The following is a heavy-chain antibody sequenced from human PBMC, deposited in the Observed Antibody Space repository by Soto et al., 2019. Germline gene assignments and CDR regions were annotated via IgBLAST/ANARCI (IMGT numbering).Heavy chain of an antibody. D-gene: IGHD6-13*01. V-gene: IGHV4-4*07. CDR2: IYTSGST. Sequence: ASETLSLTCTVSGGSISSYYWSWIRQPAGKGLEWIGRIYTSGSTNYNPSLKSRVTMSVDTSKNQFSLKLSSVTAADTAVYYCARDGPPGSSWSYNYYYYGMDVWGQGTTVTVSS. CDR1: GGSISSYY. J-gene: IGHJ6*02. CDR3: ARDGPPGSSWSYNYYYYGMDV.